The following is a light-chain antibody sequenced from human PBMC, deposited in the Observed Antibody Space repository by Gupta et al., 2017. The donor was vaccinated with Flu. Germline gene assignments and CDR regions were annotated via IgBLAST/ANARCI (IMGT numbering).Light chain of an antibody. Sequence: QSALSQPASVSGSPGQSISISCTGSRGDFGNYDFVSWYQQHPGKAPKLLIYEVSRRPSDISNRFSGSKSGNTASLTISGLQAEDEAVYYCTSYTISTTSVFGGGTTLTVL. CDR3: TSYTISTTSV. J-gene: IGLJ3*02. V-gene: IGLV2-14*01. CDR1: RGDFGNYDF. CDR2: EVS.